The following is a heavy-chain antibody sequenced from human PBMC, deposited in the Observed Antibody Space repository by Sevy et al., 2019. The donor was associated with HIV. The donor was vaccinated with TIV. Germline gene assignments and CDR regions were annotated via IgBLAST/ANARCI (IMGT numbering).Heavy chain of an antibody. CDR1: GFTFSTYW. CDR3: AREYRGSLEGFDI. D-gene: IGHD1-26*01. Sequence: GGSLRLSCAASGFTFSTYWMHWVRQAPGKGLVWVSRINSDGNYRSYVESVEGRFTISRDNAQNTLFLQMSSLRVEDTAVYYCAREYRGSLEGFDIWGQRTMVTVSS. J-gene: IGHJ3*02. V-gene: IGHV3-74*01. CDR2: INSDGNYR.